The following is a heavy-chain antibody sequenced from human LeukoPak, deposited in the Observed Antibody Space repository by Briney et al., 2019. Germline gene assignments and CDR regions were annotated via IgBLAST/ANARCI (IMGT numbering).Heavy chain of an antibody. Sequence: SETLSLTCTVSGGSISSSSYYWGWIRQPPGKGLEWIGSIYYSGSTYYNPSLKSRVTISVDTSKNQFSLKLSSVTAADTAVYYCASGPNYYDSSGYYYSGYYFDYWGQGTLVTVSS. V-gene: IGHV4-39*01. CDR3: ASGPNYYDSSGYYYSGYYFDY. CDR2: IYYSGST. J-gene: IGHJ4*02. D-gene: IGHD3-22*01. CDR1: GGSISSSSYY.